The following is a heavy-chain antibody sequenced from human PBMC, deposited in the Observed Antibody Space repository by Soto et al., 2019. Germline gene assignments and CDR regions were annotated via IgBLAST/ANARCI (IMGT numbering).Heavy chain of an antibody. J-gene: IGHJ6*02. D-gene: IGHD3-16*01. CDR3: ARDRGVNYYGMDV. V-gene: IGHV4-59*01. CDR1: GGSISSYY. Sequence: PSETLSLTCTVSGGSISSYYLSWIRQPPGKGLEWIGYIYYSGSTNYNPSLKSRVTISVDTSKNQFSLKLSSVTAADTAVYYCARDRGVNYYGMDVWGQGTTVTVYS. CDR2: IYYSGST.